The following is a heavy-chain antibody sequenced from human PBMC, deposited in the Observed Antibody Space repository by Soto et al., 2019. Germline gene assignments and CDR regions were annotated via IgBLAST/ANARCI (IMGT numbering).Heavy chain of an antibody. V-gene: IGHV1-69*13. J-gene: IGHJ4*02. Sequence: GASVKVSCKASGGTFSSYAISWVRQAPGQGLEWMGGIIPIFGTANYAQKFQGRVTITADESTSTAYMELSSLRSEDTAVYYCARERGGSYPGPFDYWGQGTLVTVSS. CDR2: IIPIFGTA. CDR1: GGTFSSYA. D-gene: IGHD1-26*01. CDR3: ARERGGSYPGPFDY.